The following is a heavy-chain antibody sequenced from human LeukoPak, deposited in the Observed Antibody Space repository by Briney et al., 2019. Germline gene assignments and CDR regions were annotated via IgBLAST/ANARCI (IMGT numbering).Heavy chain of an antibody. CDR2: ISSDGRTT. Sequence: PGGSLRLSCAASGFTFSSYWMHRVRQAPGTGLVWVSRISSDGRTTTYPPSMKGRFTISRYNAKNTLYLQIISLRAEHTAVYYCARCYSGSYRVDDWGQGTLDTVSS. CDR1: GFTFSSYW. CDR3: ARCYSGSYRVDD. V-gene: IGHV3-74*01. J-gene: IGHJ4*02. D-gene: IGHD1-26*01.